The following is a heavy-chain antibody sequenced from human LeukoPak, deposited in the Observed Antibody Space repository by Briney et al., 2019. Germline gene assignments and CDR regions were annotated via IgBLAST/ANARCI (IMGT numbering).Heavy chain of an antibody. D-gene: IGHD2-15*01. CDR1: GFTFSSYV. V-gene: IGHV3-23*01. CDR2: ISGSGGST. CDR3: AKVGRYCSGGSCYPDPTYFDY. Sequence: GGSLRLSCAASGFTFSSYVMSWVRQAPGKGLEWVSAISGSGGSTYYADSVKGRFTISRDNSKNTLYLQMNSLRAEDTAVYYCAKVGRYCSGGSCYPDPTYFDYWGQGTLVTVSS. J-gene: IGHJ4*02.